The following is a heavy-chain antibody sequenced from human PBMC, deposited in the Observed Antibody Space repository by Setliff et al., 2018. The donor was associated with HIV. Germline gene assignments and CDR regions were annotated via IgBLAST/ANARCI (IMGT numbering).Heavy chain of an antibody. CDR1: GGTFSSYG. Sequence: ASVKVSCKTSGGTFSSYGISWVRQAPGQWLEWMGGIIPMFGTGFYAQKFQDRIIITKDTSANAAYMELSSLTSEDTAVYYCARERTGGWLVGDYWGQGTLVTVSS. V-gene: IGHV1-69*05. CDR3: ARERTGGWLVGDY. CDR2: IIPMFGTG. J-gene: IGHJ4*02. D-gene: IGHD6-19*01.